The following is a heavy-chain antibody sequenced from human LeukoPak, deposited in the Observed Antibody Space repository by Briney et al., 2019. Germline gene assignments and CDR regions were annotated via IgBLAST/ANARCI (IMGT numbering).Heavy chain of an antibody. CDR2: ISGSGGST. D-gene: IGHD3-9*01. CDR3: ARVTGLRYFEN. Sequence: GGSLRLSCAASGFTFSSYAMSWVRQAPGKGLEWVSAISGSGGSTYYADSVKGRFTISRDNSKNTLYLQMNSLRAEDTAVYYCARVTGLRYFENWGQGTLVTVSS. CDR1: GFTFSSYA. V-gene: IGHV3-23*01. J-gene: IGHJ4*02.